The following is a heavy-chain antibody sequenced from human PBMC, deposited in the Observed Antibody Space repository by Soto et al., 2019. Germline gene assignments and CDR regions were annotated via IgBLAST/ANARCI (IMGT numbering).Heavy chain of an antibody. D-gene: IGHD1-26*01. Sequence: EVQLVESGGGLVQPGGSLRLSCAASGFTFSSYSMNWVRQAPGKGLEWVSYISSSSSSIYYADSVKGRFTISRDNAKNTLNMTMNSQRDEDTAVYYCARMEVVGATSAAFDIWGQGTMVTVSS. V-gene: IGHV3-48*02. J-gene: IGHJ3*02. CDR2: ISSSSSSI. CDR3: ARMEVVGATSAAFDI. CDR1: GFTFSSYS.